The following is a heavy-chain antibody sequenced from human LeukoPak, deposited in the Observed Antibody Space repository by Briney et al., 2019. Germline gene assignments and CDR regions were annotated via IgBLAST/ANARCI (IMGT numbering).Heavy chain of an antibody. Sequence: SVKVSCKASGGTFSSYAISWVRQAPGQGLEWMGRIIPILGIANYAQKFQGRVTITADKSTSTAYMELSSLRSEDTAVYYCARGMYYYDSSGPGDYWGQGTLVTVSS. D-gene: IGHD3-22*01. V-gene: IGHV1-69*04. J-gene: IGHJ4*02. CDR3: ARGMYYYDSSGPGDY. CDR1: GGTFSSYA. CDR2: IIPILGIA.